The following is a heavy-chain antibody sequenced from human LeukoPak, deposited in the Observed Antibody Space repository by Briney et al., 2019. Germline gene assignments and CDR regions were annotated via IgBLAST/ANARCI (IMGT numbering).Heavy chain of an antibody. Sequence: GASVKVSCKASGYTFTNYGISWVRQAPGQGLEWMGWISTFNANTNYAQKLQGRVTMTTDTSTSTAYMELRSLRSDDTAVYYCARGLGTTIFEVLDYWGQGTLVTVSS. J-gene: IGHJ4*02. CDR3: ARGLGTTIFEVLDY. V-gene: IGHV1-18*01. CDR1: GYTFTNYG. CDR2: ISTFNANT. D-gene: IGHD3-3*01.